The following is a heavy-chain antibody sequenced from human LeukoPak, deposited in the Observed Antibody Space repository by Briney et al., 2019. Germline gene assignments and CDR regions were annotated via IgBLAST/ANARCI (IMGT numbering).Heavy chain of an antibody. CDR1: GGSFSSYF. Sequence: SETLSLTCTVSGGSFSSYFWSWIRQPPGKGLEWIGYIYYSGSTHYNSSLKSRVTISLDTSRNQFSLKLSSVTAADTAVYYCASHLRDRLLFDYWGQGTLVTVSS. D-gene: IGHD2-15*01. J-gene: IGHJ4*02. CDR2: IYYSGST. CDR3: ASHLRDRLLFDY. V-gene: IGHV4-59*01.